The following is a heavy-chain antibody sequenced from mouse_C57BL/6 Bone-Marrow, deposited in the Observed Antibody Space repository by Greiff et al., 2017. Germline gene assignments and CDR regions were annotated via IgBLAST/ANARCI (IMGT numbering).Heavy chain of an antibody. CDR3: TRNWYFDY. V-gene: IGHV1-5*01. Sequence: VQLQQSGTVLARPGASVKMSCKTSGYTFTSYWMHWVKQRPGKGLEWIGDISPGNCDTSYNQKFKGKAKLTAATSASTAYMELSSLTNEDSAVYYCTRNWYFDYRGQGTTLTVSS. CDR1: GYTFTSYW. CDR2: ISPGNCDT. J-gene: IGHJ2*01.